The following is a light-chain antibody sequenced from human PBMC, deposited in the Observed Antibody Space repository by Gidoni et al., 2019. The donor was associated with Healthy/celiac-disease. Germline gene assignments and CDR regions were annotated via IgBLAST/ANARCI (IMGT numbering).Light chain of an antibody. CDR1: QSISSW. Sequence: DIQMTQSTSTLPASVGDRVTITCRASQSISSWLAWYQQKPGKAPKLLIYKASSLESGVPSRFSGSGCGTEFTLTISSLQPDDFATYYCQQYNSYSRRTFGQGTKVEIK. V-gene: IGKV1-5*03. J-gene: IGKJ1*01. CDR2: KAS. CDR3: QQYNSYSRRT.